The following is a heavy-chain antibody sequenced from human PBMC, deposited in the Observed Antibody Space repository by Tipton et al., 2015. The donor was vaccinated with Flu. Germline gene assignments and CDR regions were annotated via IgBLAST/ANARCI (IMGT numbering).Heavy chain of an antibody. CDR1: GFTFSSYA. CDR3: AKDTLWFGELLSLDY. CDR2: ISGSGGST. Sequence: SLRLSCAASGFTFSSYAMSWVRQAPGKGLEWVSAISGSGGSTYYADSVKGRFTISRDNSKNTLYLQMNSLRAEDTAVYYCAKDTLWFGELLSLDYWGQGTLVTVSS. J-gene: IGHJ4*02. D-gene: IGHD3-10*01. V-gene: IGHV3-23*01.